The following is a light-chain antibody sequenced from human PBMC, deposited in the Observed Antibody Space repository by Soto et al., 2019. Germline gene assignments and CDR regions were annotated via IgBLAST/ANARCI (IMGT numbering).Light chain of an antibody. CDR1: QSVSSSY. J-gene: IGKJ5*01. CDR3: QQYNNWPFIT. CDR2: GAS. Sequence: EIVLTQSPGTLSLSPGERATLSCRASQSVSSSYLAWYQQKPGQAPRLLIYGASSRATGIPDRFSGSGSGTNFILTISGLEPEDFAVYYCQQYNNWPFITFGQGTRLAI. V-gene: IGKV3-20*01.